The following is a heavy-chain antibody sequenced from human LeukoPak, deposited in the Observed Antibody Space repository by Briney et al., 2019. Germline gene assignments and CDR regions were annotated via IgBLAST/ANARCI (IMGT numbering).Heavy chain of an antibody. V-gene: IGHV1-69*05. CDR2: IIPIFGTA. Sequence: GASVKVSCKATGDTFSSYAISWVRQAPGQGLEWMGRIIPIFGTANYAQEFQGRVTITTDESTSTAYMELSSLRSEDTAVYYCARDKGSSWYRYFDYWGQGTLVTVSS. CDR1: GDTFSSYA. D-gene: IGHD6-13*01. J-gene: IGHJ4*02. CDR3: ARDKGSSWYRYFDY.